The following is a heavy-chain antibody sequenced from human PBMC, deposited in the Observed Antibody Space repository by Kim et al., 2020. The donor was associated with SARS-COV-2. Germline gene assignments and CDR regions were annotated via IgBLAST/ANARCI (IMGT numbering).Heavy chain of an antibody. J-gene: IGHJ4*02. D-gene: IGHD3-22*01. CDR2: ISWNSGSI. V-gene: IGHV3-9*01. CDR1: GFTFGDYA. Sequence: GGSLRLSCAASGFTFGDYAMHWVRQAPGKGLEWVSGISWNSGSIGYADSVKGRFTISRDNAKNSLYLQMNSLRAEDTALYYCAKSNYYDSSGYYGTYYFDYWGQGTMVTVSS. CDR3: AKSNYYDSSGYYGTYYFDY.